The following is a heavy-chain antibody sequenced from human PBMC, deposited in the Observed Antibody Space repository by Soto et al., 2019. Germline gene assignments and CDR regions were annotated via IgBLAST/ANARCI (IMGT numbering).Heavy chain of an antibody. J-gene: IGHJ4*02. D-gene: IGHD2-8*01. V-gene: IGHV4-59*01. CDR2: IYYSGST. CDR3: ARRYAGNFDY. CDR1: GGSINGFY. Sequence: PSETLSLTCTVSGGSINGFYWSWIRQPPGKGLEWIGYIYYSGSTNYNPSLKSRVTISVDTSKNQFSLKLSSVTAADTAVYYCARRYAGNFDYWGQGTLVTVSS.